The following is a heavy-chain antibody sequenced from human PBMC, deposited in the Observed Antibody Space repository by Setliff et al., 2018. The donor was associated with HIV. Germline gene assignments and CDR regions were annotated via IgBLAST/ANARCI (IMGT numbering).Heavy chain of an antibody. CDR2: IANDGST. V-gene: IGHV4-59*08. D-gene: IGHD3-10*01. CDR3: TRHLPVYYGSCVSYYFDY. CDR1: GDSISRYY. Sequence: PSETLSLTCNVSGDSISRYYWSWIRQPPGKGLEWIGYIANDGSTNYNPPPKSRLSITVDTSKNQVSLKLTSGTAADTAVYYCTRHLPVYYGSCVSYYFDYWGQGTLVTVSS. J-gene: IGHJ4*02.